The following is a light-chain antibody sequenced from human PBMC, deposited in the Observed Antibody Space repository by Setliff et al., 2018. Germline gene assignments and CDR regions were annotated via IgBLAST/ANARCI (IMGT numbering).Light chain of an antibody. V-gene: IGLV2-14*01. CDR3: SSYISGSTNVL. CDR1: SSDVGGYNY. J-gene: IGLJ2*01. Sequence: QSALAQPPSASGSPGQSVTISCTGTSSDVGGYNYVSWYQHHPGKAPKLMIYEVSNRPSGVSHRFSGSKSGTTASLTISGLQAEDEADYHCSSYISGSTNVLFGGGTKVTV. CDR2: EVS.